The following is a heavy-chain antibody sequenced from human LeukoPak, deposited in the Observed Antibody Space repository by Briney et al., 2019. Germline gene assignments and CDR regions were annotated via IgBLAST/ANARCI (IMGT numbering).Heavy chain of an antibody. J-gene: IGHJ4*02. D-gene: IGHD4-17*01. Sequence: SETLSLTCAVYGGSFSGYYWSWIRQPPGKGLEWVGEINHSGSTNYNPSLKSRVTISVDTSKNQFSLKLSSVTAADTAVYYCARVHGAHDYWGQGTLVTVSS. CDR3: ARVHGAHDY. V-gene: IGHV4-34*01. CDR2: INHSGST. CDR1: GGSFSGYY.